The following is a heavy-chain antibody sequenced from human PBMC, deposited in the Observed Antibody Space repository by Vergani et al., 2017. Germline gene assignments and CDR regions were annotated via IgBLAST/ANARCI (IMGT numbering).Heavy chain of an antibody. J-gene: IGHJ4*02. Sequence: QVQLVQSGAEVKKPGSSVKVSCKASGGTFSSYAISWVRQAPGQGLEWMGWISAYNGNTNYAQKLQGRVTMTTDTSTSTAYMELRSLRSDDTAVYYCARASQSGIAAAGRVRDIDYWGQGTLVTVSS. CDR2: ISAYNGNT. CDR3: ARASQSGIAAAGRVRDIDY. CDR1: GGTFSSYA. D-gene: IGHD6-13*01. V-gene: IGHV1-18*01.